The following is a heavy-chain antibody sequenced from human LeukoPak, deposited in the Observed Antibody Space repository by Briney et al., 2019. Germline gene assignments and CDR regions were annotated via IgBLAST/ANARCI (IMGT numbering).Heavy chain of an antibody. Sequence: PGGSLRLSCVGSGFTFSNYEMNWVRQAPGKGLEWVSYISNSGSTTYYADSVKGRFTISRDNAKNSLYLQMNSLRPEDTAVYYCARSTYYSDSSPYPFHYWGQGTLVTVSS. CDR3: ARSTYYSDSSPYPFHY. J-gene: IGHJ1*01. CDR1: GFTFSNYE. D-gene: IGHD3-22*01. V-gene: IGHV3-48*03. CDR2: ISNSGSTT.